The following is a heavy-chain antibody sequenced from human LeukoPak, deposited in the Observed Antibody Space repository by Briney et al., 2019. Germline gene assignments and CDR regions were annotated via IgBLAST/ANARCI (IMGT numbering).Heavy chain of an antibody. Sequence: SETLSLTCSVSGYNINKGYYWGWVRQPLGKGLEWIGAIYHSGTTYYNPSLKNRLTFSVDTSNNQFSVRLRSVTAADTAIYYCGRYKSTLGPFDFWGQGTLVTVSS. D-gene: IGHD2/OR15-2a*01. CDR1: GYNINKGYY. CDR2: IYHSGTT. J-gene: IGHJ4*02. CDR3: GRYKSTLGPFDF. V-gene: IGHV4-38-2*02.